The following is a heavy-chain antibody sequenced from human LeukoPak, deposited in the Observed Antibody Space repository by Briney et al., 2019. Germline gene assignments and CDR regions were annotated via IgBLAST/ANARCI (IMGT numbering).Heavy chain of an antibody. CDR2: ISSGSSTI. V-gene: IGHV3-11*01. D-gene: IGHD6-13*01. Sequence: GRSLRLSCAVSGFTFSDYYMSWIRQAPGKWLEWVSYISSGSSTISHADSVKGRFTISRDNAENSLYLQMNSLRAEDTAMYYCARRAAAGSCFDYWGQGTLVTVSS. CDR3: ARRAAAGSCFDY. J-gene: IGHJ4*02. CDR1: GFTFSDYY.